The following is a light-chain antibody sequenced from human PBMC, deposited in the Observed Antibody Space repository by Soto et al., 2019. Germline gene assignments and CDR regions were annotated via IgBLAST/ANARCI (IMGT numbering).Light chain of an antibody. V-gene: IGKV3-20*01. Sequence: EIVLTQSPGTLSLSPGERTTPSCMASQSVSSDFLAWYQQKPGQAPRLLIYDAYNRATGITDRFSGSGSGTDFTLTISRLEPEDFAVYYCQQYGSSPRTFGQGTKVEI. CDR2: DAY. J-gene: IGKJ1*01. CDR3: QQYGSSPRT. CDR1: QSVSSDF.